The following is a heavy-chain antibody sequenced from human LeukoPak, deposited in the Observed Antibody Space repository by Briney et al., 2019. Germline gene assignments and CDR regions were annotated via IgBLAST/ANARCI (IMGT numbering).Heavy chain of an antibody. Sequence: GGSLILSCAASGFTFSSYSMNWVRQAPGKGLEWISYILSSSTGMSYADSVKGRFTISRDNAKNSLYLQMSSLRDDDTAVYYCARNLHFAFDYWGRGTLVTVSS. J-gene: IGHJ4*02. CDR1: GFTFSSYS. CDR2: ILSSSTGM. V-gene: IGHV3-48*02. CDR3: ARNLHFAFDY.